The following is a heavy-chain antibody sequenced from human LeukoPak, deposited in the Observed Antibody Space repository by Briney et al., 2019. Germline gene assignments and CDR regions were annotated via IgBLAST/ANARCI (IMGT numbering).Heavy chain of an antibody. J-gene: IGHJ6*03. CDR1: GYTFTSYG. CDR2: ISAYNGNT. Sequence: GASVKVSCKASGYTFTSYGISWVRQAPGQGLEWMGWISAYNGNTNYAQKLQGRVTMTTDTSTSTAYMELRSLRSDDTAVYYCARDSICSGYDSDYYYYYMDVWGKGTTVTISS. V-gene: IGHV1-18*01. D-gene: IGHD5-12*01. CDR3: ARDSICSGYDSDYYYYYMDV.